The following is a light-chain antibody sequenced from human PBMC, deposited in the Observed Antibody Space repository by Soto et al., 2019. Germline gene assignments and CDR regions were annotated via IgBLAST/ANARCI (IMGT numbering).Light chain of an antibody. V-gene: IGLV2-23*01. Sequence: QSVLTQPASVSGSPGQSITISCTGTSSTVGGFNVVSWYQQHPGKSPKVIIYEGIKRPSGVSNRFSGSNSGSTAYLTISGLQAEDEADYYCCLYVGATTYVFGTGTKVTVL. J-gene: IGLJ1*01. CDR1: SSTVGGFNV. CDR2: EGI. CDR3: CLYVGATTYV.